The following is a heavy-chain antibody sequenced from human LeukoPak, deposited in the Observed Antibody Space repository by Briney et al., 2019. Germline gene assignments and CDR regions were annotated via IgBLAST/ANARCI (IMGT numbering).Heavy chain of an antibody. J-gene: IGHJ3*01. CDR1: GGSISGYY. CDR3: ARDQGGSSYRHAFDL. CDR2: IYYNGIS. V-gene: IGHV4-59*01. Sequence: PSETLSLTCTVSGGSISGYYWSWIRQPPGKGLEWIAYIYYNGISNYNPSLKSRVIISLDTSKNQFSLKSSSVIAADTAIYYCARDQGGSSYRHAFDLWGQGTTVTVSS. D-gene: IGHD1-26*01.